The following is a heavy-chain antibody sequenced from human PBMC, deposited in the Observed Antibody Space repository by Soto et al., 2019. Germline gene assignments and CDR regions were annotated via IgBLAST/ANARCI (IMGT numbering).Heavy chain of an antibody. D-gene: IGHD2-2*01. CDR1: GFTFSSYW. Sequence: EVQLVESGGGLVQPGGSLRLSCAASGFTFSSYWMSWVRQAPGKGLEWVANIKQDGSEKYYVDAVKGRFTISRDNAKTSLYLKMNSLRAEDTAVYYCARGRGCSTGCHNFDYWGQGTLVTVSS. CDR2: IKQDGSEK. J-gene: IGHJ4*02. CDR3: ARGRGCSTGCHNFDY. V-gene: IGHV3-7*01.